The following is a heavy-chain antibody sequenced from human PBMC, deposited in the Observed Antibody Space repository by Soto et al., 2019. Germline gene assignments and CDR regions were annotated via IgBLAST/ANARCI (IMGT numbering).Heavy chain of an antibody. CDR2: INPSGGST. J-gene: IGHJ4*02. CDR1: GYTFTSYY. Sequence: QVQLVQSGAEVKKPGASVKVSCKASGYTFTSYYMHWVRQAPGQGLEWMGIINPSGGSTTYAQKVQGRVTMARDTSPSTVYMELSSLRSEDTAVYYCARVGGYSYGGVDYGGQGTLVTVSS. V-gene: IGHV1-46*01. D-gene: IGHD5-18*01. CDR3: ARVGGYSYGGVDY.